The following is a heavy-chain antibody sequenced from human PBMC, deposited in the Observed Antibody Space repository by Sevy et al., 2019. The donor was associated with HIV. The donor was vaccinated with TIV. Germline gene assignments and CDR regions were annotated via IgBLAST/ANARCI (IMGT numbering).Heavy chain of an antibody. V-gene: IGHV3-7*01. J-gene: IGHJ4*01. CDR3: TTSFGVIAGDDFDY. D-gene: IGHD3-3*01. Sequence: GGSLRLSCAASGFTLSTTWMTWVRQAPGKGLEWVAIINQDGGAKYYVDSVKGRFTISRDNTKNSLYLQMRSLRVEDTAVYYCTTSFGVIAGDDFDYWGQGTLVTVSS. CDR2: INQDGGAK. CDR1: GFTLSTTW.